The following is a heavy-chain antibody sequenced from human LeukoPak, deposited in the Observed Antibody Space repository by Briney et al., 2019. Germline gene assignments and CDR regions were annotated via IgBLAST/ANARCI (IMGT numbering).Heavy chain of an antibody. J-gene: IGHJ4*02. D-gene: IGHD3-22*01. CDR3: ARREGSDYDSSGYLDY. Sequence: GASVKVSCKASGYTFTSYYMHWVRQAPGQGLEWMGIINPSGGSTSYAQKFQGRVTMTRDTSTSTVYMELSSLRSEDTAVYYCARREGSDYDSSGYLDYCGQGTLVTVSS. V-gene: IGHV1-46*01. CDR2: INPSGGST. CDR1: GYTFTSYY.